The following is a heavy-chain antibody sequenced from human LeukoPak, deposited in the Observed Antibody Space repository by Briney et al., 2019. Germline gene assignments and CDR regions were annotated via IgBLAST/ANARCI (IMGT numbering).Heavy chain of an antibody. D-gene: IGHD6-19*01. Sequence: GALRLSCAASGFSFNDYYMTWIRQAPGKGLEWLSYISSSGNSIYYADSVKGRFTIARDNAKNSLFLQMNSLRAEDTAVYYCARVTEVAGDYYYYNYMDVWGKGTTVTISS. CDR1: GFSFNDYY. CDR2: ISSSGNSI. J-gene: IGHJ6*03. V-gene: IGHV3-11*01. CDR3: ARVTEVAGDYYYYNYMDV.